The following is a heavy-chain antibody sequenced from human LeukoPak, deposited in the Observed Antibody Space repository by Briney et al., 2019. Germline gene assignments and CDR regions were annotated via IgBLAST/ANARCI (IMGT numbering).Heavy chain of an antibody. J-gene: IGHJ6*02. V-gene: IGHV3-66*01. CDR2: IYSGDTT. CDR3: ARDRFNGMDA. D-gene: IGHD3-3*01. Sequence: GGSLRLSCAASEFTVSSNYMTWVRQAPGKGLEWVSIIYSGDTTYYTDSVKGRFTISRDNSKNTLYLQMNSLRAEDTAVYYCARDRFNGMDAWGQGTTVTVSS. CDR1: EFTVSSNY.